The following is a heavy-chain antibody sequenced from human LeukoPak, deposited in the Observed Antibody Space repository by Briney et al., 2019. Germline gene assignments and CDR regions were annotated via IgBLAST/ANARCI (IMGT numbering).Heavy chain of an antibody. CDR3: ARPEDSSGYPTCFDY. CDR2: ISSSGSYI. CDR1: GFTFSSYS. D-gene: IGHD3-22*01. J-gene: IGHJ4*02. V-gene: IGHV3-21*01. Sequence: NTGGSLRLSCAASGFTFSSYSVNWVRQAPGKGLAWVSSISSSGSYIYYADSVKGRFTFSRDNAKNSLYLQMNSLRAEDTAVYYCARPEDSSGYPTCFDYWGQGTLVTVSS.